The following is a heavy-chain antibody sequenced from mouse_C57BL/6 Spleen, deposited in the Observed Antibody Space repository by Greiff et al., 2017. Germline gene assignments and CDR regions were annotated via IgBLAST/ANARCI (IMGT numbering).Heavy chain of an antibody. V-gene: IGHV1-55*01. Sequence: QVQLQQPGAELVKPGASVKMSCKASGYTFTSYWITWVKQRPGQGLEWIGDIYPGSGSTNYNEKFKSKATLTADTSSSTAYMQLSSLTSEDSAVYYCARSGYYFDYWGQGTTLTVSS. J-gene: IGHJ2*01. CDR3: ARSGYYFDY. CDR1: GYTFTSYW. CDR2: IYPGSGST. D-gene: IGHD4-1*01.